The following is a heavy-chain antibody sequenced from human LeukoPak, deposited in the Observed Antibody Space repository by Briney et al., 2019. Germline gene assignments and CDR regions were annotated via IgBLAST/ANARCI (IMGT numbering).Heavy chain of an antibody. J-gene: IGHJ4*02. D-gene: IGHD4-17*01. V-gene: IGHV4-59*01. CDR2: IYYSGST. CDR1: GGSISSYY. Sequence: SETLSLTCTVSGGSISSYYWSWIRQPPGKGLELIGYIYYSGSTNYNPSLKSRVTISVDTSKNQFSLKLSSVTAADTAVYYCARGSFGDYPYWGQGTLVTVSS. CDR3: ARGSFGDYPY.